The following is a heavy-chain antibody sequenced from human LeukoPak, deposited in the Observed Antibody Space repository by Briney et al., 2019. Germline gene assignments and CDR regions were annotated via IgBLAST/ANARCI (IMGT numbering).Heavy chain of an antibody. CDR3: ASYPRSIPTPPFDY. CDR2: IIPIFGTA. J-gene: IGHJ4*02. V-gene: IGHV1-69*05. D-gene: IGHD2-21*01. CDR1: GGTFSSYA. Sequence: SVKVSCKASGGTFSSYAISWVRQAPGQGLEWMGRIIPIFGTANYAQKFQGRVTITTDESTSIAYMELSSLRSEDTAVYFCASYPRSIPTPPFDYWGQGTLVTVSS.